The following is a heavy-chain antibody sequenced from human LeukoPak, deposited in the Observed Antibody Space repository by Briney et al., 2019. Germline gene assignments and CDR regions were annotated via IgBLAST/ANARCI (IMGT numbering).Heavy chain of an antibody. V-gene: IGHV3-7*01. Sequence: PGGSLRLSCTASGFISSNYWMTWVRQAPGKGLEWVAQINQDGSKEYYIDSVKARFSISRDNARNSLSLQMNSLRAEDTAVYYCVRDGGVSGYDLLDYWGQGTLVTVSS. CDR2: INQDGSKE. CDR3: VRDGGVSGYDLLDY. D-gene: IGHD5-12*01. J-gene: IGHJ4*02. CDR1: GFISSNYW.